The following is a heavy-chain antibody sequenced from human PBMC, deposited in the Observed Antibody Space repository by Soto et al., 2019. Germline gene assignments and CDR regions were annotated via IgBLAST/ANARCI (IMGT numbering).Heavy chain of an antibody. CDR3: ARDLAAVPRAFDY. J-gene: IGHJ4*02. V-gene: IGHV4-59*01. D-gene: IGHD6-13*01. Sequence: QVQLQKSGPGLLKPSETLSLTCTVSGGSISSYFYIWVRQPPGKGLEWIGSVYYTGTTDYNPSLKSRVTISGDTSKTQFSLNLRSVTAADTAVYYCARDLAAVPRAFDYWGRGTLVTVSS. CDR2: VYYTGTT. CDR1: GGSISSYF.